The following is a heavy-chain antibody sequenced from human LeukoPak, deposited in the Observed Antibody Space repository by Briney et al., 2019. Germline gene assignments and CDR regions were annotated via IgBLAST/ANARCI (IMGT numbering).Heavy chain of an antibody. V-gene: IGHV4-59*12. CDR2: IYYSGST. Sequence: LGTLSLTCTVSGGSISSYYWSWIRQPPGKGLEWIGYIYYSGSTNYNPSLKSRVTISVDTSKNQFSLKLSSVTAADTAVYCCARESTASGSVDYWGQGTLVTVSS. CDR1: GGSISSYY. J-gene: IGHJ4*02. CDR3: ARESTASGSVDY. D-gene: IGHD3-10*01.